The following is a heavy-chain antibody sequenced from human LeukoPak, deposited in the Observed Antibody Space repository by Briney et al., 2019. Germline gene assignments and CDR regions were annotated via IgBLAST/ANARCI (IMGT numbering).Heavy chain of an antibody. CDR2: ISGSGGST. CDR1: GFTFSSYA. J-gene: IGHJ4*02. V-gene: IGHV3-23*01. Sequence: GGSLRLSCAATGFTFSSYAMSWVRQAPGKGLEWVSAISGSGGSTYYADSVKGRFTISRDNSKNTLYLQMNSLRAEDTAVYYCAKGSSVLRFLEWLLPLDYWGQGTLVTVSS. D-gene: IGHD3-3*01. CDR3: AKGSSVLRFLEWLLPLDY.